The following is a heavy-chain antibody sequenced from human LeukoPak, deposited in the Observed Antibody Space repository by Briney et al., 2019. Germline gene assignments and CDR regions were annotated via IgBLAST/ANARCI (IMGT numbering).Heavy chain of an antibody. J-gene: IGHJ4*02. D-gene: IGHD3-22*01. V-gene: IGHV3-30*04. CDR2: ISYDGSNK. CDR1: GFTFSSYA. CDR3: ARAARKSFYDSSGYYDYFDY. Sequence: GGSLRLSCAASGFTFSSYAMHWVRQAPGKGLEWVAVISYDGSNKYYADSVKGRFTISRDNSKNTLYLQMNSLRAEDTAVYYCARAARKSFYDSSGYYDYFDYWGQGTLVTVSS.